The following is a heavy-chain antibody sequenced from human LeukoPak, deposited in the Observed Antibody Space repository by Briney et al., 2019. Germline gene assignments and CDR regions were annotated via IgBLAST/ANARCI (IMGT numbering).Heavy chain of an antibody. J-gene: IGHJ1*01. D-gene: IGHD4-23*01. CDR3: ASVHDYGGIEYFQH. CDR2: RNPADSVT. Sequence: RGESLKISCKGSGYTFTSYWIGWVRQMPVKGLEWMGLRNPADSVTRYSPSFQGQVTISADKSISTAYLQWSSLKASDTAMYYCASVHDYGGIEYFQHWGQGTLVTVSS. V-gene: IGHV5-51*01. CDR1: GYTFTSYW.